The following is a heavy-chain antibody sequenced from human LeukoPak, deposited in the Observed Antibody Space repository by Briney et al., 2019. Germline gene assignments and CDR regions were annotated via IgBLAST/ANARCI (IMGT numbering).Heavy chain of an antibody. V-gene: IGHV3-30*04. Sequence: GGSLRLSCAASGFTFSSYAMHWVREAPGKGLEWVAVISYDGSNKYYADSVKGRFTISRDNSKNTLYLQMNSLRAEDTAVYYCARDGDYYGSGRPYYWGQGTLVTVSS. J-gene: IGHJ4*02. D-gene: IGHD3-10*01. CDR1: GFTFSSYA. CDR3: ARDGDYYGSGRPYY. CDR2: ISYDGSNK.